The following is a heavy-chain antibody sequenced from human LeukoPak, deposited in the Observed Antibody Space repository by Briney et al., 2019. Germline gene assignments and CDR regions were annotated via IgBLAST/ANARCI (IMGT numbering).Heavy chain of an antibody. V-gene: IGHV3-21*01. D-gene: IGHD5-24*01. CDR1: GFTFSSYS. J-gene: IGHJ4*02. CDR2: ISSSSSYI. CDR3: ARDPPRWLQLPLL. Sequence: GGSLRLSCAASGFTFSSYSMNWVRQAPGKGLEWVSSISSSSSYIYYADSVKGRFTISRDNAKNSLYLQMNSLRAEDTAVYYCARDPPRWLQLPLLWGQGTLVTVSS.